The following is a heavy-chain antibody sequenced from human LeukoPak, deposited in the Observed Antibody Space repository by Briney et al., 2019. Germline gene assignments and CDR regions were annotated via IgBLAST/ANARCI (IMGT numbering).Heavy chain of an antibody. CDR3: ATSADTVTTCFDY. CDR2: MNPNSGNT. J-gene: IGHJ4*02. Sequence: GASVKVSCKASGYTFTSYDINWVRQATGQGLEWMGWMNPNSGNTGYAQKFQGRVTMTRNTSISTAYMELSSLRSEDTAVYYCATSADTVTTCFDYWGQGTLVTVSS. CDR1: GYTFTSYD. D-gene: IGHD4-17*01. V-gene: IGHV1-8*01.